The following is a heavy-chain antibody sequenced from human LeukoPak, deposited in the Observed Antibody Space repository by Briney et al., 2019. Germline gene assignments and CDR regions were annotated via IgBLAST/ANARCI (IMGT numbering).Heavy chain of an antibody. CDR3: ARGYYDSTPDY. J-gene: IGHJ4*02. V-gene: IGHV1-8*01. Sequence: ASVKVSCKAAGYTFTSYDINWVRQATGQGLEWMGWMNPNSGNTGYAQKFQGRVTMSRNTSISTAYMELRSLRSEDTAVYYCARGYYDSTPDYWGQGTLVTVSS. CDR2: MNPNSGNT. D-gene: IGHD3-22*01. CDR1: GYTFTSYD.